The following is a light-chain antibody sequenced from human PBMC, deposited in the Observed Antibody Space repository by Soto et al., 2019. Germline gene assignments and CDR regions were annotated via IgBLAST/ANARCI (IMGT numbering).Light chain of an antibody. CDR3: QQRSNWPPTWT. V-gene: IGKV3-11*01. CDR2: DAS. CDR1: QSVSSY. J-gene: IGKJ1*01. Sequence: VLTQSPATLSLSPGERATLSCRASQSVSSYLAWYQQKPGQAPRLLIYDASNRATGIPARFSGSGSGTDFTLTISSLEPEDFAVYYCQQRSNWPPTWTFGQGTKVDIK.